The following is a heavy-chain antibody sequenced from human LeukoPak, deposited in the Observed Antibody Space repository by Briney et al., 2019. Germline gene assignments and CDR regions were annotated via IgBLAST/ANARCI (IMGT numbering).Heavy chain of an antibody. CDR3: ARVRYYYGSGSYSPLGY. CDR1: GFTFSSYS. D-gene: IGHD3-10*01. J-gene: IGHJ4*02. Sequence: GGSLRLSCAASGFTFSSYSMNWVRQAPGQRLEWMGWINAGNGNTKYSQKFQGRVTITRDTSASTAYMELSSLRSEDTAVYYCARVRYYYGSGSYSPLGYWGQGTLVTVSS. V-gene: IGHV1-3*01. CDR2: INAGNGNT.